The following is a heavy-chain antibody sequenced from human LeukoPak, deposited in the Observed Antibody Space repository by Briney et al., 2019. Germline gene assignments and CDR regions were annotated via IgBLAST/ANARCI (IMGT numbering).Heavy chain of an antibody. CDR1: GGSISSSNW. D-gene: IGHD1-26*01. CDR3: ARGPMTLGASGSYNY. J-gene: IGHJ4*02. CDR2: IYHSGST. V-gene: IGHV4-4*02. Sequence: SSEALSLTCAVSGGSISSSNWWSWVRQPPGKGLEWIGEIYHSGSTNYNPSLKSRVTISVDKSKNQFSLKLSSVTAADTAVYYCARGPMTLGASGSYNYWGQGTLVTVSS.